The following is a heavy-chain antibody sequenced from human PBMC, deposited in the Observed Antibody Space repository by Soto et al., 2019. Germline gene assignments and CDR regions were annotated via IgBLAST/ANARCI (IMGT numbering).Heavy chain of an antibody. CDR2: INSDGSST. D-gene: IGHD4-17*01. Sequence: EVQLVESGGGLVQPGGSLRLSCAASGFTFSSYWMHWVRQAPGKGLVWVSRINSDGSSTSYADSVKGRFTISRDNAKNTLYLQMNSLRAEDTAVYYCARDSISGDYGDPRLDYWGQGTLVTVSS. J-gene: IGHJ4*02. CDR1: GFTFSSYW. CDR3: ARDSISGDYGDPRLDY. V-gene: IGHV3-74*01.